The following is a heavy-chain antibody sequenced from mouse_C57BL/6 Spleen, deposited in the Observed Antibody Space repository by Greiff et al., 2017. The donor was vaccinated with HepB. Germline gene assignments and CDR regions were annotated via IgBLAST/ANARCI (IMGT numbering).Heavy chain of an antibody. Sequence: EVQLQQSGAELVRPGASVKLSCTASGSNIKDYYMHWVKQRPEQGLEWIGRIDPEDGDTEYAPKFQGKATMTADTSSNTAYLQLSSLTSEDTAVYYCTTGYYGSSSWFAYWGQGTLVTVSA. CDR3: TTGYYGSSSWFAY. J-gene: IGHJ3*01. CDR2: IDPEDGDT. D-gene: IGHD1-1*01. V-gene: IGHV14-1*01. CDR1: GSNIKDYY.